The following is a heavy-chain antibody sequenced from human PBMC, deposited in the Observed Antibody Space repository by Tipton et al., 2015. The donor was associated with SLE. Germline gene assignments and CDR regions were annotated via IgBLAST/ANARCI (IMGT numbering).Heavy chain of an antibody. Sequence: SLRLSCAASGFTFSSYWMHWVRQAPGKGLVWVSRINSDGSSTSYADSVKGRFTISRDNAKNSLYLQMDSLRAEDTALYYCAKDMRSSSVATPSYFDYWGQGTLVTVSS. CDR3: AKDMRSSSVATPSYFDY. CDR2: INSDGSST. D-gene: IGHD6-13*01. J-gene: IGHJ4*02. V-gene: IGHV3-74*01. CDR1: GFTFSSYW.